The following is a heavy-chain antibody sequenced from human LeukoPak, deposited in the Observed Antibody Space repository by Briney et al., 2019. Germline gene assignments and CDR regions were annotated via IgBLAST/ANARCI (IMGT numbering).Heavy chain of an antibody. Sequence: SETLSLTCTVSGGSISSYYWSWIRQPAGKGLEWIGRLYTSGSTIYNPSLKSRVTMSVDTSKNQFSLKLSSVTAADTAVYYCARGRYESTRLSAYYYYYMDVWGKGTTVTVSS. V-gene: IGHV4-4*07. CDR3: ARGRYESTRLSAYYYYYMDV. CDR1: GGSISSYY. CDR2: LYTSGST. J-gene: IGHJ6*03. D-gene: IGHD1-14*01.